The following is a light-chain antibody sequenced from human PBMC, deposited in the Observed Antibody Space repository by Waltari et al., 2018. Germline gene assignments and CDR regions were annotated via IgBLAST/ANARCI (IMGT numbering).Light chain of an antibody. CDR2: CAS. CDR3: QQYNNWLEIT. Sequence: EIVMTQSPTTLSVSQGERATLSCRASQSVGINLAWYQQKPGQAPRLLIYCASTRATGIPARFSGSGSRTEFTLTISSLQSEDFAIYYCQQYNNWLEITFGPGTKVDIK. CDR1: QSVGIN. J-gene: IGKJ3*01. V-gene: IGKV3D-15*01.